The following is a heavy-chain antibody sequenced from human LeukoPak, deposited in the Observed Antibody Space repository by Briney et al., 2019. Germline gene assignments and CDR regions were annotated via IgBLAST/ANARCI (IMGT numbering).Heavy chain of an antibody. CDR3: AKDGTAMVSYYFDY. J-gene: IGHJ4*02. CDR1: GFTFSSYA. D-gene: IGHD5-18*01. V-gene: IGHV3-23*01. CDR2: ISGSGGST. Sequence: QSGGSLRLSCAASGFTFSSYAMSWVRQAPGKGLEWVSAISGSGGSTYYADSVKGRFTISRDNSKNTLYLQMNSERAEDTAVYYCAKDGTAMVSYYFDYWGQGTLVTVSS.